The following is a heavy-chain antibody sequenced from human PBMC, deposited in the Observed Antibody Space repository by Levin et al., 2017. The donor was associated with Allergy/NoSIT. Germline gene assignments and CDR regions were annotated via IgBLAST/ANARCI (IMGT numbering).Heavy chain of an antibody. Sequence: GASVKVSCKASGYTFTGYYIHWVRQAPGHGLEWMGWINPNSGGTNYAQQFQGRVTITRDTSIRTAYMELSRLRSDDTAVYYCARDVIYSYDSSGPPKDAFDSWGQGTMVTVSS. CDR3: ARDVIYSYDSSGPPKDAFDS. V-gene: IGHV1-2*02. D-gene: IGHD3-22*01. J-gene: IGHJ3*02. CDR1: GYTFTGYY. CDR2: INPNSGGT.